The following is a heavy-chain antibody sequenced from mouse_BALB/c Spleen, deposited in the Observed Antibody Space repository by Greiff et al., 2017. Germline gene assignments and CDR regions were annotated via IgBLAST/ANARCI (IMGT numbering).Heavy chain of an antibody. D-gene: IGHD2-3*01. V-gene: IGHV14-3*02. J-gene: IGHJ3*01. CDR2: IDPANGNT. CDR1: GFNIKDTY. Sequence: EVQLQQSGAELVKPRASVKLSCTASGFNIKDTYMHWVKQRPEQGLEWIGRIDPANGNTKYDPKFQGKATITADTSSNTAYLQLSSLTSEDTAFYYCARRDDGYYVWFAYWGQGTLVTVSA. CDR3: ARRDDGYYVWFAY.